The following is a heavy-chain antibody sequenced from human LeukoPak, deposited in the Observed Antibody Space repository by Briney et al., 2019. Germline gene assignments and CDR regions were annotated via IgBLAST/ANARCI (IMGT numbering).Heavy chain of an antibody. CDR3: AKNRGGSYYSGSDY. V-gene: IGHV3-23*01. CDR2: VRGSDAGT. CDR1: GFTFSSYA. J-gene: IGHJ4*02. Sequence: GGSLRLSCAASGFTFSSYAMNGVRQAPGKGREWVSAVRGSDAGTSYADSVKGRFTISRDNSKNTLDLQMNSLRAEDTAVYYCAKNRGGSYYSGSDYWGQGTLVTVSS. D-gene: IGHD1-26*01.